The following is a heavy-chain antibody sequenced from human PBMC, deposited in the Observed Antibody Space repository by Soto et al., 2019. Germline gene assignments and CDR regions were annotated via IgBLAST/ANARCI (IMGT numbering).Heavy chain of an antibody. J-gene: IGHJ4*02. CDR3: ARSGSGSGWL. D-gene: IGHD6-19*01. Sequence: SETLSLTCTVSAGSVSTGRFYWSWIRQPPGKGLEWIGYIYYTGTTNSNPSRRSRVTISVDTSKNQFSLKLTSVTAADTAVYYCARSGSGSGWLGGQGTLVTVSS. V-gene: IGHV4-61*01. CDR1: AGSVSTGRFY. CDR2: IYYTGTT.